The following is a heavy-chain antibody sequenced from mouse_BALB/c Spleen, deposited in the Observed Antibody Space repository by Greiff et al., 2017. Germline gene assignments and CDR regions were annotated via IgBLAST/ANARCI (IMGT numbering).Heavy chain of an antibody. CDR2: INSGGGNT. CDR1: GFTFSSYG. CDR3: ARGYDYDFWFAY. V-gene: IGHV5-6-3*01. Sequence: EVQRVESGGGLVQPGGSLKLSCAASGFTFSSYGMSWVRQTPDKRLELVATINSGGGNTYYPDSVKGRFTISRDNAKNILYLQMSSLRSEDTAMYYCARGYDYDFWFAYWGQGTLVTVSA. D-gene: IGHD2-4*01. J-gene: IGHJ3*01.